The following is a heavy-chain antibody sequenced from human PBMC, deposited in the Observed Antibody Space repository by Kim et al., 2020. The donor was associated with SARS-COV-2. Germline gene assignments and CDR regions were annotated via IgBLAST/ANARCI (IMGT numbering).Heavy chain of an antibody. Sequence: SETLSLTCTVSGGSISSYYWSWIRQPPGKGLEWIGYIYYSGSTNYNPSLKSRVTISVDTSKNQFSLKLSSVTAADTAVYYCARGHDFWSGYRLWENYYYYDGMDVWGQGTTVTVSS. V-gene: IGHV4-59*13. D-gene: IGHD3-3*01. CDR2: IYYSGST. CDR3: ARGHDFWSGYRLWENYYYYDGMDV. CDR1: GGSISSYY. J-gene: IGHJ6*02.